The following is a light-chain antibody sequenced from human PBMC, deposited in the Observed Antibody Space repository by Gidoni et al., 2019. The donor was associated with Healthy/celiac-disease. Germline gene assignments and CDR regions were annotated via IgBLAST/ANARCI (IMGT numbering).Light chain of an antibody. J-gene: IGKJ4*01. CDR3: QQYNSSPLT. CDR1: QSISSW. V-gene: IGKV1-5*01. CDR2: DAS. Sequence: DIQMTQSPSTLSASVGDRVTITCRASQSISSWLAWYQQKPGKAPKLLIYDASSLESGVPSRFSGSGSGTEFTLTISSLQPDDFASYYCQQYNSSPLTFGGGTKVEIK.